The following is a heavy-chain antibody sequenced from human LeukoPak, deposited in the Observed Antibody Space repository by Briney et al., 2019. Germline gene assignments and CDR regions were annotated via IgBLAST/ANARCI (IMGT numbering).Heavy chain of an antibody. CDR3: ARGSTYYDFWSGPSGAFDI. CDR1: GGSISSYY. V-gene: IGHV4-59*01. Sequence: SETLSLTCTVSGGSISSYYWSWIRQPPGKGLEWIGYIYYSGSTNYNPSLKSRVTTSVDTSKNQFSLKLSSVTAADTAVYYCARGSTYYDFWSGPSGAFDIWGQGTMVTVSS. J-gene: IGHJ3*02. CDR2: IYYSGST. D-gene: IGHD3-3*01.